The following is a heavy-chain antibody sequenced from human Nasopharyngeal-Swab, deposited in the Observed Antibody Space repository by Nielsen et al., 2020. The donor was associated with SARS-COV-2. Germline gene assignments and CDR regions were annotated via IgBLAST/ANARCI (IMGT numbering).Heavy chain of an antibody. V-gene: IGHV3-30*03. Sequence: GESLKISCAASGFTFSSYGMHWVRQAPGKGLEWVAVISYDGSNKYHADSVKGRFTISRDNSKNTLYLQMNSLRAEDTAVYYCARGHNTYCGGDCYSLAPDYWGQGTLVTVSS. CDR1: GFTFSSYG. J-gene: IGHJ4*02. CDR3: ARGHNTYCGGDCYSLAPDY. D-gene: IGHD2-21*02. CDR2: ISYDGSNK.